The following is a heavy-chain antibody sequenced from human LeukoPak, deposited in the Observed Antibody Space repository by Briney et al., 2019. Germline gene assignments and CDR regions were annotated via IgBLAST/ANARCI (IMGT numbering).Heavy chain of an antibody. V-gene: IGHV3-23*01. CDR1: GFTFSAYA. Sequence: GGSPRLSCAASGFTFSAYAMYWVRQAPGKGLEWVSGISGSGGNTWYADSVKGRFTISRDRSKNTLYLQMDSLRVEDTAVYYCAKDRGYNSGWYYDYWGQGTPVTVSS. J-gene: IGHJ4*02. CDR3: AKDRGYNSGWYYDY. D-gene: IGHD6-13*01. CDR2: ISGSGGNT.